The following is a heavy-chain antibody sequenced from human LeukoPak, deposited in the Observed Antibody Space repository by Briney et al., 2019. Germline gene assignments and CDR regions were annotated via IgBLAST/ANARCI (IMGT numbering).Heavy chain of an antibody. CDR2: ITGSGDYT. Sequence: GGSLRLSCAASGFSFGSHPMNWVRQAPGKGLEWVSGITGSGDYTYYIDSVQGRFTISRDNSKNMLFLQMNSLRAKDTAVYYCARGVMAARLYYFDYWGRGILVTVSS. CDR1: GFSFGSHP. CDR3: ARGVMAARLYYFDY. V-gene: IGHV3-23*01. J-gene: IGHJ4*02. D-gene: IGHD2-21*01.